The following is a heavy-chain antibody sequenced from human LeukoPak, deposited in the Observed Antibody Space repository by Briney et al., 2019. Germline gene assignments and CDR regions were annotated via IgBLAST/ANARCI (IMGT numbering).Heavy chain of an antibody. Sequence: PSETLSLTCTVSGGSISSDYWSWIRQPPGKGLEWIGYIYYSGSTNYNPSLKSRVIISVDTSKNQFSLKLSSVTAADTAMYYCARLPSGSYYLDYWGQGTLVTVSS. J-gene: IGHJ4*02. D-gene: IGHD1-26*01. CDR3: ARLPSGSYYLDY. CDR1: GGSISSDY. V-gene: IGHV4-59*08. CDR2: IYYSGST.